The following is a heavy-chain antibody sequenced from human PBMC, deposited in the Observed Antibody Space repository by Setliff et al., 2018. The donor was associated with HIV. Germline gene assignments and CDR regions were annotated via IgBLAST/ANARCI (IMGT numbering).Heavy chain of an antibody. CDR1: GGSFSGYY. CDR2: INHSGST. Sequence: PSETLSLTCAVYGGSFSGYYWSWIRQSPGKGLEWIGEINHSGSTKYNPSLKSRVTISVDTSKNQFSLRLSSVTAADTAVFFCARHLYWNPDAFDIWGQGTMVTVSS. J-gene: IGHJ3*02. CDR3: ARHLYWNPDAFDI. V-gene: IGHV4-34*01. D-gene: IGHD1-1*01.